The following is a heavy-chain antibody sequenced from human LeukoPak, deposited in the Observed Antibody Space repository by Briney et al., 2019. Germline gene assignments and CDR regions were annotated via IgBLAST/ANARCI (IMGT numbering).Heavy chain of an antibody. J-gene: IGHJ3*02. CDR2: ISSSSSYI. CDR1: GFTFSSYS. CDR3: ARDQTDLITMIVVWAFDI. Sequence: PGGSLRLSCAASGFTFSSYSMNWVRQAPGKGLEWVSSISSSSSYIYYADSVKGRFTISRDNAKNSLYLQMNSLRAEDTAVYYCARDQTDLITMIVVWAFDIWGQGTMVTVSS. V-gene: IGHV3-21*01. D-gene: IGHD3-22*01.